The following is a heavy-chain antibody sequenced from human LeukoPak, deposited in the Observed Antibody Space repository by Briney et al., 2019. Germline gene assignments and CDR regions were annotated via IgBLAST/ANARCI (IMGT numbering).Heavy chain of an antibody. Sequence: PGGSLRLSCAASGFTVSSNYMSWVRQAPGKGLEWVSVIYSGGSTYYADSVKGRFTISRDNSKNTLYLQMNSLRAEDTAVYYCARELRYYGSGSFDYWGQGTLVTVSS. D-gene: IGHD3-10*01. CDR2: IYSGGST. V-gene: IGHV3-66*01. J-gene: IGHJ4*02. CDR3: ARELRYYGSGSFDY. CDR1: GFTVSSNY.